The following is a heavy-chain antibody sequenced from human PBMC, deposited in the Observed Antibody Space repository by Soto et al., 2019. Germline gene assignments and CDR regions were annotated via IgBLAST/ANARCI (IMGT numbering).Heavy chain of an antibody. Sequence: QVQLQESGPGLVKPSQTLSLTCTVSGGSISSGAYYWSWIRQHPGKGLEWIGYIYYSGSTYYNPSLKSRVTISVATSKNQFSLKLSSVTAADTAVYYCAIYASSGSRGFQHWGQGTLVTVSS. CDR1: GGSISSGAYY. CDR2: IYYSGST. D-gene: IGHD3-22*01. J-gene: IGHJ1*01. V-gene: IGHV4-31*03. CDR3: AIYASSGSRGFQH.